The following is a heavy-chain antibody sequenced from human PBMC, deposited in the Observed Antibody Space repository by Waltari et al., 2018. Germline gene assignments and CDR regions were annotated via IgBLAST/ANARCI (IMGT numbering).Heavy chain of an antibody. J-gene: IGHJ4*02. Sequence: EVQLVESGGGLVKPGGSLRLSCAASGFTFSSYSMNWVSKAPGKGLEWVSCITSSSSYIYYTDSVKGRFTISRDNAKNSLYLQMNSLRAEDTAVYYCARDPLHYYGSGSLYYFDYWGQGTLVTVSS. D-gene: IGHD3-10*01. CDR1: GFTFSSYS. CDR3: ARDPLHYYGSGSLYYFDY. V-gene: IGHV3-21*01. CDR2: ITSSSSYI.